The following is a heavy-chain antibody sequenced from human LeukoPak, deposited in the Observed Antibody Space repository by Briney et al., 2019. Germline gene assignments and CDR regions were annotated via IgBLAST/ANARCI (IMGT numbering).Heavy chain of an antibody. V-gene: IGHV3-11*01. CDR2: ISSSGSTI. J-gene: IGHJ4*02. D-gene: IGHD3-22*01. Sequence: GGSLRLSCVASGFTFSDYYMSWIRQAPGKELEWVSYISSSGSTIYYADSVTGRFTISRDNAKNSLYLQMNSLRAEDTAVYYCARKYYYDSSGCDYWGQGTLVTVSS. CDR1: GFTFSDYY. CDR3: ARKYYYDSSGCDY.